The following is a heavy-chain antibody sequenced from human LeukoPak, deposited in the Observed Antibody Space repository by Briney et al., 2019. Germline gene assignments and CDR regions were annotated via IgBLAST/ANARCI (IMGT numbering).Heavy chain of an antibody. J-gene: IGHJ4*02. CDR1: GGSFSGYY. CDR3: ARTMRYCSGGSCEKRFDY. D-gene: IGHD2-15*01. Sequence: SETLSLTCAVYGGSFSGYYWGWIRQPPGKGLEWIGSIYYSGSTYYNPSLKSRVTISVDTSKNQFSLKLSSVTAADTAVYYCARTMRYCSGGSCEKRFDYWGQGTLVTVSS. CDR2: IYYSGST. V-gene: IGHV4-39*01.